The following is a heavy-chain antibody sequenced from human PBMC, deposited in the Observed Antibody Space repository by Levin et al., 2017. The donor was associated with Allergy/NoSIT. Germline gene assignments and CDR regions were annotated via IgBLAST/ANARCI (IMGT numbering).Heavy chain of an antibody. CDR1: GGSFSGYY. V-gene: IGHV4-34*01. D-gene: IGHD3-10*01. Sequence: SETLSLTCAVYGGSFSGYYWSWIRQPPGKGLEWIGEINHSGSTNYNPSLKSRVTISVDTSKNQFSLKLSSVTAADTAVYYCARGPVGWFGELLAGWYFDLWGRGTLVTVSS. CDR3: ARGPVGWFGELLAGWYFDL. J-gene: IGHJ2*01. CDR2: INHSGST.